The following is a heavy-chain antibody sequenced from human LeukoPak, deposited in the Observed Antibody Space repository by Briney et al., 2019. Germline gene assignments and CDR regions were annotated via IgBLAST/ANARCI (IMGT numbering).Heavy chain of an antibody. Sequence: GGSLRLSCAASGFTVSSNYMSCVRQAPGKGLEWVSVIYSGGSTYYSDSVKGRFTISRDNSKNTLYLQMNSLRAEDTAVYYCARSITIFGVVIGWFDPWGQGTLVTVSS. CDR2: IYSGGST. D-gene: IGHD3-3*01. CDR3: ARSITIFGVVIGWFDP. CDR1: GFTVSSNY. J-gene: IGHJ5*02. V-gene: IGHV3-66*02.